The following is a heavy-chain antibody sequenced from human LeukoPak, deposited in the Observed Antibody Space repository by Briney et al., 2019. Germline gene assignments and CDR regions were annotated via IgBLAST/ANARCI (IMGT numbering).Heavy chain of an antibody. Sequence: SETLSLTCAVYGGSFSGYYWSWIRQPPGKGLEWIGEINHSGSTNYNPSLKSRVTISVDTSKNQFPLKLTSVTAADTAVYYCTRNSGIIFGFRYFDLWGRGTLVTVSS. D-gene: IGHD3/OR15-3a*01. J-gene: IGHJ2*01. CDR3: TRNSGIIFGFRYFDL. CDR1: GGSFSGYY. CDR2: INHSGST. V-gene: IGHV4-34*01.